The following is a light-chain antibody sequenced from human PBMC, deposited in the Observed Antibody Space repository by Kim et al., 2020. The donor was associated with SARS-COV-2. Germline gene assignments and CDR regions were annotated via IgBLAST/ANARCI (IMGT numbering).Light chain of an antibody. V-gene: IGLV2-23*02. CDR1: SSDVGSYKH. Sequence: QSALTQPAAVSGSPGQSITISCTGSSSDVGSYKHVSWYQQHPGKAPKVMIFEVSERPSGVSNRFSGSKSDNTASLTISGLQAEDEADYYCCSYAGSNTFVFGTGNKVTVL. CDR2: EVS. J-gene: IGLJ1*01. CDR3: CSYAGSNTFV.